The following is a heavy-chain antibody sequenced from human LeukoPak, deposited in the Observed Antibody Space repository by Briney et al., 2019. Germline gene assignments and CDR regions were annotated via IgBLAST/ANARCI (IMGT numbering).Heavy chain of an antibody. Sequence: SETLSLTCTVSGGSISSGDYSWSWIRQPPGKGLEWIGYIYYSGSTYYNPSLKSRVTISVDTSKNQFSLKLSSVTAADTAVYYCARGNDRAAGRNFDYWGQGTLVTVSS. J-gene: IGHJ4*02. CDR3: ARGNDRAAGRNFDY. D-gene: IGHD6-13*01. CDR2: IYYSGST. CDR1: GGSISSGDYS. V-gene: IGHV4-30-4*01.